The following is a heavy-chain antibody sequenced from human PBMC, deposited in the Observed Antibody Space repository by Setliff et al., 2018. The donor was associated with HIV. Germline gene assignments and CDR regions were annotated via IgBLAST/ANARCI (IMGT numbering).Heavy chain of an antibody. CDR2: IYTSGST. D-gene: IGHD2-15*01. Sequence: SETLSLTCTVSGGSGSSISSGNYYWSWIRQPAGKGLEWIGHIYTSGSTNYNPSLKSRVTISVDASKNQFSLKLSSVTAADTAVYFCARDPYCSGDGCFRYYQHWGRGILVTVSS. CDR1: GGSGSSISSGNYY. J-gene: IGHJ1*01. CDR3: ARDPYCSGDGCFRYYQH. V-gene: IGHV4-61*09.